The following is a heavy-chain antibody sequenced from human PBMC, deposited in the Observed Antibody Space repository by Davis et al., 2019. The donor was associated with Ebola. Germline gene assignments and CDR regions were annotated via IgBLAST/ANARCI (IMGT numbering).Heavy chain of an antibody. V-gene: IGHV3-21*01. D-gene: IGHD4-17*01. CDR1: GFTFSSYS. Sequence: GESLKISCAASGFTFSSYSMNWVRQAPGKGLEWVSSISSSSSYIYYADSVKGRFTISRDNAKNSLYLQMNSLRAEDTAVYYCARGGGYGEGSEEGAFDIWGQGTMVTVSS. CDR3: ARGGGYGEGSEEGAFDI. CDR2: ISSSSSYI. J-gene: IGHJ3*02.